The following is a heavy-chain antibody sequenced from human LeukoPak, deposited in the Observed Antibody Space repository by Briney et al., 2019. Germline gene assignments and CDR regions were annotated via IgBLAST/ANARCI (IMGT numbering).Heavy chain of an antibody. V-gene: IGHV3-30*04. J-gene: IGHJ4*02. Sequence: GGSLRLSCAASGFTFSSYAMHWVRQAPGKGLGWVALISYDGSSKYYADSVQGRFTISRDNSKNTLYLQMNSLRAEDTAVYYCAKFVAGLYYFDYWGQGTLVTVSS. CDR1: GFTFSSYA. CDR3: AKFVAGLYYFDY. D-gene: IGHD6-19*01. CDR2: ISYDGSSK.